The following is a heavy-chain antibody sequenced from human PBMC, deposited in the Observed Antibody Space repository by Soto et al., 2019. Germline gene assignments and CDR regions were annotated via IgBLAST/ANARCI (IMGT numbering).Heavy chain of an antibody. D-gene: IGHD4-17*01. CDR2: IWYDGSNK. CDR1: GFTFSSYG. CDR3: ARDYSRDYAWDY. V-gene: IGHV3-33*01. Sequence: QVQLVESGGGVVQPGRSLRLSCAASGFTFSSYGMHWVRQAPGKGLEWVAVIWYDGSNKYYADSVKGRFTISRDNSKNTLYLQMNSLRAEDTAVYYCARDYSRDYAWDYWGQGTLVTVSS. J-gene: IGHJ4*02.